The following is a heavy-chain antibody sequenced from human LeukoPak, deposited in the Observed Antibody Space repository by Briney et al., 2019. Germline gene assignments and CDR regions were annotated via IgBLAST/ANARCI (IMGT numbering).Heavy chain of an antibody. CDR2: INHSGST. J-gene: IGHJ4*02. V-gene: IGHV4-34*01. CDR3: ARGPPYIVVVTGIGFFDS. CDR1: GFIVSGDF. Sequence: LRLSCAASGFIVSGDFMSWIRQPPGKGLEWIGEINHSGSTNYNPSLKSRVTISVDTSKNQFSLKLSSVTAADTAVYYCARGPPYIVVVTGIGFFDSWGQGTLVTVSS. D-gene: IGHD2-21*02.